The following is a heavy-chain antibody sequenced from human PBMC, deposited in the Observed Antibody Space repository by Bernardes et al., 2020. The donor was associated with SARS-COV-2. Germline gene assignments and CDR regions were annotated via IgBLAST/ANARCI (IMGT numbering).Heavy chain of an antibody. J-gene: IGHJ4*02. CDR1: GGSITSYY. V-gene: IGHV4-59*08. D-gene: IGHD3-16*01. CDR3: ARHPSWGLSFDY. CDR2: IYYSGST. Sequence: SETLSLTCTVSGGSITSYYWSWIRQPPGKGLEWIGYIYYSGSTNYNPSLKGRVTISLDTSKNQFSLKVTSVTAADTAIYYCARHPSWGLSFDYWGQGTLVTVSS.